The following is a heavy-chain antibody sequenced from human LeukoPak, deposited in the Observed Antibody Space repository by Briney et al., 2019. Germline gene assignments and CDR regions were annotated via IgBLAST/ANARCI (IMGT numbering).Heavy chain of an antibody. CDR2: INPNSGGT. CDR1: GYTFTGYY. V-gene: IGHV1-2*02. CDR3: ARIIAAAVREDY. D-gene: IGHD6-13*01. J-gene: IGHJ4*02. Sequence: ASVKVSCKASGYTFTGYYMHWVRQAPGQGLEWMGWINPNSGGTNYAQKFQGRVTMTRDTSISTAYMELSRLRSDDTAMYYCARIIAAAVREDYWGQGTLVTVSS.